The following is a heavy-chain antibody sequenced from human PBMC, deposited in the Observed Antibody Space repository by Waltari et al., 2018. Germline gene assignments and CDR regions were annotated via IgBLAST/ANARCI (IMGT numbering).Heavy chain of an antibody. J-gene: IGHJ4*02. Sequence: EVQLVESGGGLVQPGGSLRLSRAPSVLPSSRSEMSWLSQAPGTGLEWVADSSVSCTTKYYADSEKGRFTSSRDHAKNSLYLQMNGLGAEDAAVYYWAKEAGSSRSPLDYWGQGTLVTVTS. CDR2: SSVSCTTK. CDR3: AKEAGSSRSPLDY. CDR1: VLPSSRSE. D-gene: IGHD6-13*01. V-gene: IGHV3-48*03.